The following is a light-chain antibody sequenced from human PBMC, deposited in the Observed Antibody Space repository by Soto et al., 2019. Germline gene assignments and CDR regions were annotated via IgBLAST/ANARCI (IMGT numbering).Light chain of an antibody. CDR3: QQLNSYPLT. V-gene: IGKV1-9*01. J-gene: IGKJ4*01. CDR1: QGISSY. CDR2: SAS. Sequence: DIQLTQSPSFLSASVGDRLTITCRASQGISSYLAWYQQKPGKAPKLLIYSASTLQSGVPSRFSGSGSGTEFTLAISSLQPEDFATYYCQQLNSYPLTFGGGTKVEIK.